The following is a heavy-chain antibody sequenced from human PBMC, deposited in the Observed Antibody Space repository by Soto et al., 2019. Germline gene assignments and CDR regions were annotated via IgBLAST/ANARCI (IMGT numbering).Heavy chain of an antibody. V-gene: IGHV4-59*01. CDR1: GGSIHDYY. CDR2: IFYTGST. CDR3: ARVNRGAFDH. Sequence: QVQLQESGPGLVKPSQTLCLTCTVSGGSIHDYYWVWIRQPPGKGLEWIGSIFYTGSTDYNPSLKSPVTLSLVSSKNQFSLNLSSVTAADTAVYYCARVNRGAFDHWGQGALVTVSS. J-gene: IGHJ4*02.